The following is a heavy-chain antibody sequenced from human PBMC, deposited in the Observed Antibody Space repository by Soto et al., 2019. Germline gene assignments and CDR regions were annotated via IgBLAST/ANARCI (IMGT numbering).Heavy chain of an antibody. V-gene: IGHV4-30-4*01. CDR3: ARDTDSWYDFGL. CDR1: GASVAGGSYY. D-gene: IGHD6-13*01. CDR2: IPSRCRP. J-gene: IGHJ5*02. Sequence: QVQLRESGPGLVKPSQTLSLTCSVSGASVAGGSYYWSWVRQPPGKGLEWIGYIPSRCRPFYNPALTSRGTTAADTCRNQLSLQLTSVTAADTAVYYCARDTDSWYDFGLWGQGTLGTVSS.